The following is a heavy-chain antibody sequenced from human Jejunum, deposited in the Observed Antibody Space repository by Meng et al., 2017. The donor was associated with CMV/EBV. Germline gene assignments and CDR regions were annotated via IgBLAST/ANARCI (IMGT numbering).Heavy chain of an antibody. CDR3: ARDNDGSSHYSQFDY. CDR1: GFPLTSCG. J-gene: IGHJ4*02. V-gene: IGHV3-33*01. D-gene: IGHD3-22*01. CDR2: LWYDGSRK. Sequence: SGFPLTSCGIHWVRQFPGHGLELVAVLWYDGSRKYFADSVQGRFSISRDDSKNTVYLQMNSLRAEDTAVYYCARDNDGSSHYSQFDYWGQGTLVTVSS.